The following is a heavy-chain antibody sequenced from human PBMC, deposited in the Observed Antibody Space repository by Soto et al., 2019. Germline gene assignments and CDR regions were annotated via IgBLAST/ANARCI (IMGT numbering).Heavy chain of an antibody. D-gene: IGHD3-10*01. CDR1: GFTFSSYA. J-gene: IGHJ5*02. CDR3: SVLWFGESIAGWFDP. Sequence: GGSLRISCSASGFTFSSYAMHWVRQAPGKGLEYVSAISSNGGSTYYADSVKGRFTISRDNSKNTLYLQMSSLRAEDTAVYYCSVLWFGESIAGWFDPWGQGTLVTVSS. CDR2: ISSNGGST. V-gene: IGHV3-64D*08.